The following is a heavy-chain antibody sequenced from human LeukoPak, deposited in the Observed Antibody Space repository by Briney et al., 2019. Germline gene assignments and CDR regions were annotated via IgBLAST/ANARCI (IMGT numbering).Heavy chain of an antibody. CDR2: MKYDGSEE. Sequence: GGSLRLSCAASGFTFSSYWMSWVRQAPGKGREWVANMKYDGSEEYYVDSVKGRFTISRDNAKNSLYLQMNSLRAEDTAVYYCARDTHYDFWSGYILDYWGQGTLVTVSS. CDR1: GFTFSSYW. V-gene: IGHV3-7*01. CDR3: ARDTHYDFWSGYILDY. J-gene: IGHJ4*02. D-gene: IGHD3-3*01.